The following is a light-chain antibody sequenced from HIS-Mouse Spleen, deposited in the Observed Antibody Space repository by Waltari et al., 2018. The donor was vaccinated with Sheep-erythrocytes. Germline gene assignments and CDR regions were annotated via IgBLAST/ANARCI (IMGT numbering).Light chain of an antibody. V-gene: IGLV1-44*01. CDR1: SSNIGSNT. CDR3: AAWDDSLNGPV. CDR2: GNS. Sequence: QSVLTQPPSASGTSGQRVTISCSGSSSNIGSNTVNWYQQLPGTVPKLLIYGNSQRPSGSPDRFSGSKSGTSASLGISGLQSEDEADYYCAAWDDSLNGPVFGGGTKLTVL. J-gene: IGLJ3*02.